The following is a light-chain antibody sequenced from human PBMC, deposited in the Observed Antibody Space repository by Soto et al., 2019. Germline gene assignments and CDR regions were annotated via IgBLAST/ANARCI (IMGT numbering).Light chain of an antibody. CDR3: QQYNSYPWT. Sequence: DIQMTQSPSTLSASVGDRVTITCRASQSISSCLAWYQQKPGKAPKLLIYKASSLESGVTSRFSGSGSGTECTLTISSLQPDDFAPYYCQQYNSYPWTFGQGTQVEIK. J-gene: IGKJ1*01. CDR1: QSISSC. CDR2: KAS. V-gene: IGKV1-5*03.